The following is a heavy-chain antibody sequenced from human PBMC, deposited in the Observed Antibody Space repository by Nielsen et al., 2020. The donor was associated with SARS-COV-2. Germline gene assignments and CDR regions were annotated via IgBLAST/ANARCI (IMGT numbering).Heavy chain of an antibody. J-gene: IGHJ4*02. V-gene: IGHV3-21*01. CDR3: AGEGGGAAAGTSRFY. D-gene: IGHD6-13*01. CDR2: ISSSSSYI. CDR1: GFTFSSYG. Sequence: GGSLRLSCAASGFTFSSYGMHWVRQAPGKGLEWVSSISSSSSYIYYADSVKGRFTISRDNAKNSLYLQMNSLRAEDTAVYYCAGEGGGAAAGTSRFYWGQGTLVTVSS.